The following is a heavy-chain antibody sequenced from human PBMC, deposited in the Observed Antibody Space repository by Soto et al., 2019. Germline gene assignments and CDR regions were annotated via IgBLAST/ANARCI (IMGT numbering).Heavy chain of an antibody. CDR1: GGSISSGDYY. Sequence: QVQLQESGPGLVKPSQTLSLTCTVSGGSISSGDYYWSWIRQPPGKALEWIGYIYYSGTTNYNPSLKSRVTISVDTSKNQFSLKLSSVTAADTAVYYCARDKIWFGELVYYYGMDVWGQGTTVTVSS. CDR3: ARDKIWFGELVYYYGMDV. CDR2: IYYSGTT. V-gene: IGHV4-30-4*01. D-gene: IGHD3-10*01. J-gene: IGHJ6*02.